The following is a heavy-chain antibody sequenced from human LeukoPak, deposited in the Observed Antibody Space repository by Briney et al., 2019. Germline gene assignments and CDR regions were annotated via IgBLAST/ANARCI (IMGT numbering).Heavy chain of an antibody. CDR1: GFTFSSSW. D-gene: IGHD2-15*01. V-gene: IGHV3-7*01. CDR2: IKEDGSEK. Sequence: GGSLRLSCAASGFTFSSSWMTWVRQAPGKGLEWVANIKEDGSEKYYVDSVKGRFTVSRDNAKNSLYLQMNSLRAEDTAVYYCARDQRASPAAADYWGQGTLVTVSS. CDR3: ARDQRASPAAADY. J-gene: IGHJ4*02.